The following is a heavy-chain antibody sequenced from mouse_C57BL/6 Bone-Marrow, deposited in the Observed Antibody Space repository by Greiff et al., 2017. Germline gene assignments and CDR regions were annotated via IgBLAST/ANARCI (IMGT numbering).Heavy chain of an antibody. D-gene: IGHD1-1*02. J-gene: IGHJ2*01. CDR3: ARGGLYYFDY. Sequence: QVHVKQSGAELVRPGASVKLSCKASGYTFTDYYINWVKQRPGQGLEWIARIYPGSGNTYYNEKFKGKATLTAEKSSSTAYMQLISLTSEDAAVYVCARGGLYYFDYWGQGTTLTVSS. CDR2: IYPGSGNT. V-gene: IGHV1-76*01. CDR1: GYTFTDYY.